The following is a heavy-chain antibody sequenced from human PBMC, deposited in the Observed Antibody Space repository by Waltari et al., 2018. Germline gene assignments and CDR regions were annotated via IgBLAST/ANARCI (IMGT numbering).Heavy chain of an antibody. CDR1: GFTFSSYS. CDR3: ARDLKSGGNA. CDR2: ISSSSSYI. J-gene: IGHJ4*02. Sequence: EVQLVESGGGLVKPGGSLRLSCAASGFTFSSYSMNWVRQAPGKGLEWVSAISSSSSYIYYADSVKGRFTISRDNAKNSLYLQMNSLRAEDTAVYYCARDLKSGGNAWGQGTLVTVSS. V-gene: IGHV3-21*01. D-gene: IGHD2-15*01.